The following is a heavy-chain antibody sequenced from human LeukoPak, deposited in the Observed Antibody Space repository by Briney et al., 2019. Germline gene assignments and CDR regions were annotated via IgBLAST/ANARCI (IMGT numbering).Heavy chain of an antibody. CDR2: IHYSGSS. Sequence: SETLSLTCAVSGGSISSSSFSWVWIRQPPGKGLQWIGNIHYSGSSYYNPSLKSRVTISVDTSKNQFSLKLSSVTAADTAVYYCARATGYYRAFDIWGQGTMVTVSS. J-gene: IGHJ3*02. CDR3: ARATGYYRAFDI. CDR1: GGSISSSSFS. D-gene: IGHD2-15*01. V-gene: IGHV4-39*07.